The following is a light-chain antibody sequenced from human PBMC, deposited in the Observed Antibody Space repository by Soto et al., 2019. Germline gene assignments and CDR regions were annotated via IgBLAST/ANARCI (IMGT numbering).Light chain of an antibody. J-gene: IGLJ3*02. Sequence: QPVLTQSPSASASLGASVKLTCTLSSGYSTYAIAWHQQQSEKGPRFLMKINYDGTHSTGDVFFDRFSGSSSGAERHLTISSLQSDEEADYYCPSLGTGSQVFGGGTKLTVL. V-gene: IGLV4-69*01. CDR1: SGYSTYA. CDR3: PSLGTGSQV. CDR2: INYDGTH.